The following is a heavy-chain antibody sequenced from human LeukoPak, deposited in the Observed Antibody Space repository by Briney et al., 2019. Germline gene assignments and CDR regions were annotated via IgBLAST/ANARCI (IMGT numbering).Heavy chain of an antibody. D-gene: IGHD3-22*01. Sequence: ASVKVSCKASGYTFTSYYMHWVRQAPGQGLEWMGIINPSGGSTSYAQKFQGRVTMTRDTSTSTVYMELSSLRSEDTAVYYCATIRHYDSLAGAFDIWGQGTMVTVSS. V-gene: IGHV1-46*01. CDR3: ATIRHYDSLAGAFDI. CDR2: INPSGGST. CDR1: GYTFTSYY. J-gene: IGHJ3*02.